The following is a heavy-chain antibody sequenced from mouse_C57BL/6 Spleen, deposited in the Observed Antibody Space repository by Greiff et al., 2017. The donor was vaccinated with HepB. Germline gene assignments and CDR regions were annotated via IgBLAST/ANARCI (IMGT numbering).Heavy chain of an antibody. CDR3: AYGSSYRFAY. CDR1: GFSFNTYA. J-gene: IGHJ3*01. CDR2: IRSKSNNYAT. V-gene: IGHV10-1*01. D-gene: IGHD1-1*01. Sequence: EVQGVESGGGLVQPKGSLKLSCAASGFSFNTYAMNWVRQAPGKGLEWVARIRSKSNNYATYYADSVKDRFTISRDDSESMLYLQMNNLKTEDTAMYYCAYGSSYRFAYWGQGTLVTVSA.